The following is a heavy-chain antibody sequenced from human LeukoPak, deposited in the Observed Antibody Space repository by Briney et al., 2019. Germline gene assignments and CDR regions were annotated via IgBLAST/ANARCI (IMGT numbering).Heavy chain of an antibody. J-gene: IGHJ4*02. CDR2: IYHSGST. CDR1: GGSISSYY. CDR3: ARLHSSGYYYLDY. Sequence: SETLSLTCTVSGGSISSYYWSWIRQPPGKGLEWIGYIYHSGSTNYNPSLKSRVTISVDTSKNQFSLKLSSVTAADTAVYYCARLHSSGYYYLDYWGQGTLVTVSS. D-gene: IGHD3-22*01. V-gene: IGHV4-59*01.